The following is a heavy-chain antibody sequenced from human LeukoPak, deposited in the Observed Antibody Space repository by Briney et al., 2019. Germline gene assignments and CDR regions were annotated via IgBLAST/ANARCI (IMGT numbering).Heavy chain of an antibody. V-gene: IGHV3-23*01. CDR1: GFTFSSYA. CDR3: ARTHGGSGSFDY. D-gene: IGHD3-10*01. J-gene: IGHJ4*02. Sequence: PGGSLRLSCAASGFTFSSYAMSWVRQAPGKGLEWVSAISGSGGSTYYADSVKGRFTISRDNSKNTLYLQMNSLRAEDTAVYYCARTHGGSGSFDYWGQGTLVTVSS. CDR2: ISGSGGST.